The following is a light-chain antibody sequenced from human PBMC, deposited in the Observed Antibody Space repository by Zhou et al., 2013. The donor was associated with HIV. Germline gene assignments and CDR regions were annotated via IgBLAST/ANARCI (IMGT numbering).Light chain of an antibody. CDR1: QSVSGNL. CDR3: QHYSYSPWS. V-gene: IGKV3-20*01. J-gene: IGKJ1*01. Sequence: EVVLTQSPGTLSLSPGETATLSCRASQSVSGNLLAWYQQKGGQAPRVLIHDASRRAAGIPDRFSGSGSGTDFTLTISRLEPEDFAVYFCQHYSYSPWSFGPGTKVEV. CDR2: DAS.